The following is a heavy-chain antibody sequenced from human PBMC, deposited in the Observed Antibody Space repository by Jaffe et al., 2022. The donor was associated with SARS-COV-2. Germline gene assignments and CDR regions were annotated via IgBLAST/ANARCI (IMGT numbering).Heavy chain of an antibody. V-gene: IGHV3-48*01. CDR3: ARDGGGDYFDY. CDR2: ISSSSSTI. D-gene: IGHD3-16*01. Sequence: EVQLVESGGGLVQPGGSLRLSCAASGFTFSSYSMNWVRQAPGKGLEWVSYISSSSSTIYYADSVKGRFTISRDNAKNSLYLQMNSLRAEDTAVYYCARDGGGDYFDYWGQGTLVTVSS. J-gene: IGHJ4*02. CDR1: GFTFSSYS.